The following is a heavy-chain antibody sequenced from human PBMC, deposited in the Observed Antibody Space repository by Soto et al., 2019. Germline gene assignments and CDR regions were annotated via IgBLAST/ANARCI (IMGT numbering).Heavy chain of an antibody. CDR2: IIPIFGTA. V-gene: IGHV1-69*01. D-gene: IGHD2-15*01. Sequence: FSSYAISWVRQAPGQGLEWMGGIIPIFGTANYAQKFQGRVTITADESTSTAYMELSSLRSEDTAVYYCARDQGYCSGGSCSTYGMDVWGQGTTVTVSS. CDR3: ARDQGYCSGGSCSTYGMDV. J-gene: IGHJ6*02. CDR1: FSSYA.